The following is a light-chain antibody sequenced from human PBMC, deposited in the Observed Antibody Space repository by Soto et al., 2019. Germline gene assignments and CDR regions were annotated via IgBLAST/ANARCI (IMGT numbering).Light chain of an antibody. CDR1: XSLLHSDGKTY. CDR2: EVS. J-gene: IGKJ5*01. V-gene: IGKV2-29*03. Sequence: ILMTHAPLSLSIIPGQTSSMCCXSSXSLLHSDGKTYFYWYVQKAGQAPQPLIYEVSNRFSGVPERFSGSGSRTDFTLKISRVEADHVGIYYCMQAIDIPWTFGQGTRLEIK. CDR3: MQAIDIPWT.